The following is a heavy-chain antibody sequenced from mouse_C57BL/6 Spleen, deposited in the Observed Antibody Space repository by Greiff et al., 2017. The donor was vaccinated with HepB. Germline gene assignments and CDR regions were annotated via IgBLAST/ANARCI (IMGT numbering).Heavy chain of an antibody. D-gene: IGHD4-1*01. Sequence: QVQLQQSGAELVRPGASVTLSCKASGYTFTDYEMHWVKQTPMHGLEWIGVIDPETGGTAYNQKFKGKAILTADKSYSTAYMELHSLTSENSAVYYCTTNLDYWGQGTALTVSS. J-gene: IGHJ2*01. CDR3: TTNLDY. V-gene: IGHV1-15*01. CDR1: GYTFTDYE. CDR2: IDPETGGT.